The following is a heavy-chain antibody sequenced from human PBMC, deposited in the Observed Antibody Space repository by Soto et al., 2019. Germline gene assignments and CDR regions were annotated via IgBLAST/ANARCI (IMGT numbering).Heavy chain of an antibody. CDR2: INHSGST. Sequence: SETLSLTCAVYGGSFSGYYWSWIRQPPGKGPEWIGEINHSGSTNYNPSLKSRVTISVDTSKNQFSLKLSSVTAADTAVYYCARGLGSGSYWAYYYYMDVWGKGTTVTVSS. D-gene: IGHD3-10*01. CDR1: GGSFSGYY. J-gene: IGHJ6*03. CDR3: ARGLGSGSYWAYYYYMDV. V-gene: IGHV4-34*01.